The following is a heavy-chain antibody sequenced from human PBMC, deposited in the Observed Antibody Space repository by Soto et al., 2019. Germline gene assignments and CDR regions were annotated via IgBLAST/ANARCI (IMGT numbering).Heavy chain of an antibody. CDR3: AXXGFGELLWGWFDP. J-gene: IGHJ5*02. D-gene: IGHD3-10*01. CDR1: GFTFSSYA. CDR2: ISYDGSNI. V-gene: IGHV3-30-3*01. Sequence: VQLXXXGGXXVQPGRSLRLSCAASGFTFSSYALHWVRQAPGKGLEWVAVISYDGSNIYYADSVKXRXXXXXXXXXXXXXXXXXXXXXXXXXXXXXAXXGFGELLWGWFDPWGQGTLVT.